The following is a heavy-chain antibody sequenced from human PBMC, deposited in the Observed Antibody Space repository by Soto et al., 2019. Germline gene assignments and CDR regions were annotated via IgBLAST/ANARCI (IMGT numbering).Heavy chain of an antibody. Sequence: GGSLRLSCAASGFTVSSNYMSWVRQAPGKGLEWVSVISGSGGSTYYADSVKGRFTISRDNSKNTLYLQMNSLRAEDTAVYYCAKDGLYYYGSGSYLNDYGMDVWGQGTTVTVSS. CDR1: GFTVSSNY. V-gene: IGHV3-23*01. CDR3: AKDGLYYYGSGSYLNDYGMDV. J-gene: IGHJ6*02. CDR2: ISGSGGST. D-gene: IGHD3-10*01.